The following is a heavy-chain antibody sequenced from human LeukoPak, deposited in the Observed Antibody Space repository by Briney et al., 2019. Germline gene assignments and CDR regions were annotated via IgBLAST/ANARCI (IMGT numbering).Heavy chain of an antibody. V-gene: IGHV1-2*02. CDR1: GYTFTGYY. CDR2: INPNSGGT. CDR3: ARTLLRYFDKAFDY. D-gene: IGHD3-9*01. J-gene: IGHJ4*02. Sequence: ASVRVSCKASGYTFTGYYMHWVRQAPGQGLEWMGWINPNSGGTNYAQKFQGRVTMTRDTSISTAYMELSRLRSDDTAVYYCARTLLRYFDKAFDYWGQGTLVTVSS.